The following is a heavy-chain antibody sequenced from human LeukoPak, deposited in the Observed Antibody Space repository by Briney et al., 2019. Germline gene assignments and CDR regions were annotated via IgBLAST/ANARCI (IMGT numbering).Heavy chain of an antibody. CDR3: ARDVRYTPDV. J-gene: IGHJ6*02. CDR1: GFTFSAYA. V-gene: IGHV3-23*01. CDR2: IGSDNKP. Sequence: GGSLRLSCEASGFTFSAYAMTWVRQAPGQGLEWVSSIGSDNKPHYSESVKGRFAISRDNSKSMLFLQLNSLRAEDTAVYYCARDVRYTPDVWGQGTTVTVSS. D-gene: IGHD5-18*01.